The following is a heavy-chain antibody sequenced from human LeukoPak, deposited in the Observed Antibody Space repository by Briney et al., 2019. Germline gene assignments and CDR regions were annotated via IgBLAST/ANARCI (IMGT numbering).Heavy chain of an antibody. Sequence: GRSLRLSCAASGFTFSSYAMHWVRQAPGKGLEWVAVISYDGSNKYYADSVKGRFTISRDNSKNTLYLQMNSLRAEDTAVYYCARRGLELGAFDIWGQGTMVTVSS. J-gene: IGHJ3*02. CDR2: ISYDGSNK. D-gene: IGHD1-7*01. CDR1: GFTFSSYA. V-gene: IGHV3-30*14. CDR3: ARRGLELGAFDI.